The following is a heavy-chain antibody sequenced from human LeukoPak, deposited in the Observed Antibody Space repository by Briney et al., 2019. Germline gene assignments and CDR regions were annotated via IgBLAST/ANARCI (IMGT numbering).Heavy chain of an antibody. CDR2: INPNSGGT. V-gene: IGHV1-2*02. Sequence: GASVKVSCKASGYTFTGYYMHWVRQAPGQGLEWMGWINPNSGGTNYAQKFQGRVTMTRDTSISTAYMELSRLRSDDTAVYYCASDSGSLYETDAFDIRGQGTMVTVSS. CDR1: GYTFTGYY. J-gene: IGHJ3*02. CDR3: ASDSGSLYETDAFDI. D-gene: IGHD1-26*01.